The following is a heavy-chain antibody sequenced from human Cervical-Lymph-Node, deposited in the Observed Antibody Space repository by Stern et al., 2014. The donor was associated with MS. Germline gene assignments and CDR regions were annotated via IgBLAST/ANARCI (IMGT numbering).Heavy chain of an antibody. J-gene: IGHJ4*02. CDR3: ARDRRHYDTSGGYYFDS. CDR1: GGTFSSYA. D-gene: IGHD3-22*01. CDR2: IIPIVGTA. V-gene: IGHV1-69*01. Sequence: VQLVQSGAEVKKPGSSVKVSCTVSGGTFSSYAINWGRQAPGQGHEWMGGIIPIVGTANYAQKFQGRITITADESTSTAYMELSSLRSDDTAVYYCARDRRHYDTSGGYYFDSWGQGTLVTVSS.